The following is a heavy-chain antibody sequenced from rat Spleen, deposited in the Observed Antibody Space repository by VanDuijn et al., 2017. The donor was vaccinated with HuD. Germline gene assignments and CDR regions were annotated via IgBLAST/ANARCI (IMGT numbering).Heavy chain of an antibody. D-gene: IGHD1-10*01. V-gene: IGHV5-20*01. CDR2: ISYDGSST. CDR1: GFTFSDYY. CDR3: TKGGNYDFDY. Sequence: EVQLVESGGGLVQPGGSLKLSCAASGFTFSDYYMAWVRQAPKKGLEWVASISYDGSSTYYRDSVKGRFTISRENAESTLYLQMNSLRSEDTATYYCTKGGNYDFDYWGQGVMVTVSS. J-gene: IGHJ2*01.